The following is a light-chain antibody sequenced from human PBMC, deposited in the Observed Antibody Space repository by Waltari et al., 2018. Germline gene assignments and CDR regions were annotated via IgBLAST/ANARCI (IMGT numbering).Light chain of an antibody. CDR1: NHDIGSYNL. J-gene: IGLJ2*01. Sequence: QSALTQPASVSGTPGQSITISCTVTNHDIGSYNLVTWYQQHPGKAPTVIIFEVNKRPSGVSNRFSGSKSGNTASLTVSGLHPEDEADYYCCSYAGTPRVVFGGGTKLTVL. CDR2: EVN. CDR3: CSYAGTPRVV. V-gene: IGLV2-23*02.